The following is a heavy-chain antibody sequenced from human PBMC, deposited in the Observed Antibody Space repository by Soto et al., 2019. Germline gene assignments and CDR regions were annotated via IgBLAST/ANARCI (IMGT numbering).Heavy chain of an antibody. CDR2: IRHTGNT. J-gene: IGHJ4*02. Sequence: PSETLSLTCAVSGDPMNTDKWWGWIRQPPGKGLEWIGYIRHTGNTHYNPSLESRVTMSVDTSKKQFSLKLTSVAAADTAVYYCARKIGGYSHFDYWGQGGLVTVSS. CDR3: ARKIGGYSHFDY. V-gene: IGHV4-28*01. D-gene: IGHD2-2*03. CDR1: GDPMNTDKW.